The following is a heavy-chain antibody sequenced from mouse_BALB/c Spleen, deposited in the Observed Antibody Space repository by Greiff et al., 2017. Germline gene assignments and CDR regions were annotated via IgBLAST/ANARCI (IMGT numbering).Heavy chain of an antibody. D-gene: IGHD6-1*01. J-gene: IGHJ4*01. Sequence: LQQPGAELVKPGASVKMSCKASGYTFTSYNMHWVKQTPGQGLEWIGAIYPGNGDTSYNQKFKGKATLTADKSSSTAYMQLSSLTSEDSAVYYCARGQLRDAMDYWGQGTSVTVSS. CDR1: GYTFTSYN. CDR2: IYPGNGDT. CDR3: ARGQLRDAMDY. V-gene: IGHV1-12*01.